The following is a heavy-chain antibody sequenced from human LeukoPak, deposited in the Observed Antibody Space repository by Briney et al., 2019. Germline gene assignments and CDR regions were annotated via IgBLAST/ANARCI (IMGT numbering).Heavy chain of an antibody. CDR2: IYYSGST. J-gene: IGHJ3*02. CDR1: GGSISSSSYY. D-gene: IGHD3-22*01. Sequence: ETLSLTCTVSGGSISSSSYYWGWIRQPPGKGLEWIGSIYYSGSTYYNPSLKSRVTISVDTSKNQFSLKLSSVTAADTAVYYCARGIYDSSGSYDAFDIWGQGTMVTVSS. V-gene: IGHV4-39*07. CDR3: ARGIYDSSGSYDAFDI.